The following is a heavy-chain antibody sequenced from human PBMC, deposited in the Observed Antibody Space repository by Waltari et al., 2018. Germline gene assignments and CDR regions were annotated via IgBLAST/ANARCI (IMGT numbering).Heavy chain of an antibody. V-gene: IGHV3-23*04. D-gene: IGHD6-19*01. J-gene: IGHJ3*02. CDR2: ISGSGEST. CDR1: GFTFSSYA. Sequence: EVQLVESGGGLVQPGGSLRLSCAASGFTFSSYAMYWVRQAPGKGLEWVSAISGSGESTFYADSVKGRFTISRDTSKNTLFLQMNILRAEDTAVYYCAKRGFVAGRRGAFDIWGQGTMVTVSS. CDR3: AKRGFVAGRRGAFDI.